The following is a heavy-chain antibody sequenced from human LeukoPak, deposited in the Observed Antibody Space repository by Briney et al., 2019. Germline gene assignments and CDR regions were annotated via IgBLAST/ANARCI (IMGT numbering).Heavy chain of an antibody. J-gene: IGHJ6*03. D-gene: IGHD2-2*01. CDR2: IYYSGST. Sequence: SETLSLTCTVSGGSISSYYWSWIRQPPGKGLEWIRYIYYSGSTNYIPSLKSRVTISVDTSKNQFSLKLSSVTAADTAVYYCARSIVVVPAAMQGYYYYYMDVWGKGTTVTVSS. CDR3: ARSIVVVPAAMQGYYYYYMDV. V-gene: IGHV4-59*08. CDR1: GGSISSYY.